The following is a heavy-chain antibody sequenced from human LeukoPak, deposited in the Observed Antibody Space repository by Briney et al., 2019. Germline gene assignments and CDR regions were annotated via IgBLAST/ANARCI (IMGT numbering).Heavy chain of an antibody. Sequence: GGSLRLSCAASGFTFSSYAMHWVRQAPGKGLEWVAVISYDGSNKYYADSVKGRFTISRDNSKNTLYLQMNSLRAEDTAVYYCAKDLITMIVVVITGYDYWGQGTLVTVSS. D-gene: IGHD3-22*01. J-gene: IGHJ4*02. CDR2: ISYDGSNK. CDR3: AKDLITMIVVVITGYDY. V-gene: IGHV3-30*01. CDR1: GFTFSSYA.